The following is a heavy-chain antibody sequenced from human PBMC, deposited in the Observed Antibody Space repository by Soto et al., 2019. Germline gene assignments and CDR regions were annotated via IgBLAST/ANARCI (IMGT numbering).Heavy chain of an antibody. CDR2: IYYSGST. Sequence: PSETLSLTCTVSGGSISSYYWSWIRQPPGKGLEWIGYIYYSGSTNYNPSLKSRVTISVDTSKNQFSLKLSSVTAADTAVYYCARLSGPTDYWGQGTLVTVSS. CDR1: GGSISSYY. D-gene: IGHD1-1*01. V-gene: IGHV4-59*08. CDR3: ARLSGPTDY. J-gene: IGHJ4*02.